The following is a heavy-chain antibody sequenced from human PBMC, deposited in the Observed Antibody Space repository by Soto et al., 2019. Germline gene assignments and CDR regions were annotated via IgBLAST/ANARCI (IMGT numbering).Heavy chain of an antibody. D-gene: IGHD2-21*01. Sequence: QVQLVQSWAEVKKPGSSVKVSCKASGGTFSSYAIRWVRQAPGQGLEWMGGIIPIFGTANYAQKLQGRVTSTADECTSTAYMGLSSLRSEDTAVYYCARDIVAYYYGIDFLGQGTTVTVSS. CDR1: GGTFSSYA. V-gene: IGHV1-69*01. CDR3: ARDIVAYYYGIDF. J-gene: IGHJ6*02. CDR2: IIPIFGTA.